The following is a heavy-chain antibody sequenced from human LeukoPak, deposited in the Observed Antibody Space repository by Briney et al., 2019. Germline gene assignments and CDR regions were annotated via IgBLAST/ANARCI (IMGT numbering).Heavy chain of an antibody. Sequence: ASVKVSCKASGYTFTGYHMHWVRQAPGQGLEWMGRINPNSGGTNYAQKFQGRVTMTRDTSISTAYMELSRLRSDDTAVYYCARDVQEYYYDSSGYYDHWGQGTLVTVSS. J-gene: IGHJ4*02. CDR1: GYTFTGYH. V-gene: IGHV1-2*06. CDR2: INPNSGGT. D-gene: IGHD3-22*01. CDR3: ARDVQEYYYDSSGYYDH.